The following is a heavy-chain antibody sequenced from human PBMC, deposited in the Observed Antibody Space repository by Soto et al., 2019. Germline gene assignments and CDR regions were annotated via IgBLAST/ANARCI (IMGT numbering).Heavy chain of an antibody. J-gene: IGHJ4*02. CDR3: ARGSF. CDR1: GFTFSNQW. CDR2: INQDGSAK. D-gene: IGHD3-3*02. Sequence: EVRMVASGGGVVQPGESLRLSCAASGFTFSNQWMSWVRQAPGKGLEWVANINQDGSAKSHVDSVEGRFTISRDNAKNSLYLQMNTLRVEDTAVYYCARGSFWGQGTLVTVSS. V-gene: IGHV3-7*01.